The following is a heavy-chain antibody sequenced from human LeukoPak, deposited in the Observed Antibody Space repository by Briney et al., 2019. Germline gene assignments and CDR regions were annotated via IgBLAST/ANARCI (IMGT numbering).Heavy chain of an antibody. CDR2: IKQDGSEK. D-gene: IGHD3-9*01. CDR1: GFTFSSYW. V-gene: IGHV3-7*04. Sequence: GGSLRLSCAASGFTFSSYWMSWVRQAPGKGLEWVANIKQDGSEKYYVDSVKGRFTISRDNAKNSLYLQMNSLRVEDTAVYYCARDEDYDILTGSAPLDYWGQGTLVTVSS. CDR3: ARDEDYDILTGSAPLDY. J-gene: IGHJ4*02.